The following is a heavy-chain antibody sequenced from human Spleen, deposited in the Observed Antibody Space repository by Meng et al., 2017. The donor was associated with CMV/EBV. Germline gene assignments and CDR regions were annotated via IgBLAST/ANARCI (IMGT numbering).Heavy chain of an antibody. CDR2: VATNGTVT. J-gene: IGHJ5*02. V-gene: IGHV3-74*03. CDR1: RLSFSYFW. CDR3: DRDLVGNLDS. Sequence: LAETGGGLVGPVGSVRPSCVASRLSFSYFWMHWVRSAPGEGAVWVSRVATNGTVTSYAESVMSRFTIFRDNSKNTLYLLMIDLNAGDSGVYYCDRDLVGNLDSWGQGTLVTVSS.